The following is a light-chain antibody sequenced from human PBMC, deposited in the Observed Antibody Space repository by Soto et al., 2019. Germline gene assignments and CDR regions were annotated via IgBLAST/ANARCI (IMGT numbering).Light chain of an antibody. CDR1: TSDIGTYDY. Sequence: QSVLTQPASVSGSPGQSITISCTGTTSDIGTYDYVSWYKQHPDKTPKLIIYDVNSRPSGISNRFSGSKSGNTASLTVSGLQPEDEGYYYCSSYTTTYSLVFGGGTKLTVL. V-gene: IGLV2-14*03. CDR2: DVN. J-gene: IGLJ2*01. CDR3: SSYTTTYSLV.